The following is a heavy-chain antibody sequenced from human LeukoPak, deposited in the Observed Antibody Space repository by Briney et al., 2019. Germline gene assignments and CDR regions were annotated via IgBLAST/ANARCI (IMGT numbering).Heavy chain of an antibody. V-gene: IGHV1-69*13. D-gene: IGHD2-2*02. CDR3: AREVAILSYFDY. CDR2: IIPIFGTA. J-gene: IGHJ4*02. CDR1: GGTFSSYA. Sequence: ASVKVSCKASGGTFSSYAISWVRQAPGQGLEWMGGIIPIFGTANYAQKFQGRVTIPADESTSTAYMELSSLRSEDTAVYYCAREVAILSYFDYWGQGTLVTVSS.